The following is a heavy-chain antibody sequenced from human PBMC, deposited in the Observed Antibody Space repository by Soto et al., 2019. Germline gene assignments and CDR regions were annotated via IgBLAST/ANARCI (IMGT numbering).Heavy chain of an antibody. D-gene: IGHD6-6*01. J-gene: IGHJ6*02. CDR1: GGTFSSYA. V-gene: IGHV1-69*06. CDR3: AVSSEYSSSSDIGYGMDV. Sequence: GASVKVSCKASGGTFSSYAISWVRQAPGQGLEWMGGIIPIFGTANYAQKFQGRVTITADKSTSTAYLQWSSLKASDTAMYYCAVSSEYSSSSDIGYGMDVWGQGTTVTVSS. CDR2: IIPIFGTA.